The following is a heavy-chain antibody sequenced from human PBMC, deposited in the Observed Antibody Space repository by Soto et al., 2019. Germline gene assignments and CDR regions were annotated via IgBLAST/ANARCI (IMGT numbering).Heavy chain of an antibody. CDR1: GYTFTTYC. V-gene: IGHV1-46*03. Sequence: QVHLVQSGAEVKKPGASVKVSCKASGYTFTTYCIHWVRQAPGQGLEWMGIIKPSDGSTSYAQRFRGRVTMTSDTSTSTAYMQLSGLRSEDTAVYYCALWLGHINMADFWSGPLDRWGQGTPVTVSS. D-gene: IGHD3-3*01. J-gene: IGHJ5*02. CDR3: ALWLGHINMADFWSGPLDR. CDR2: IKPSDGST.